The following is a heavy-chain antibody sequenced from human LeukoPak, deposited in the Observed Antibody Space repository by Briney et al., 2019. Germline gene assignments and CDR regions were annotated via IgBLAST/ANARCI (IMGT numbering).Heavy chain of an antibody. CDR2: IYTSGST. V-gene: IGHV4-4*07. CDR3: ARDLLIAVAGTNYFDY. CDR1: GGSISSYY. Sequence: PTETLSLTCTVSGGSISSYYWSWIRQPAGKGLEWIGRIYTSGSTNYNPSLKSRVTMSVDTSKNQFSLKLSSVTAADTAVYYCARDLLIAVAGTNYFDYWGQGTLVTVSS. D-gene: IGHD6-19*01. J-gene: IGHJ4*02.